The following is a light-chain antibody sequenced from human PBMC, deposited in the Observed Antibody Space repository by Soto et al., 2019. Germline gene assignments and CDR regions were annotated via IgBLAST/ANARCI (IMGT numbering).Light chain of an antibody. CDR1: QSVSSSY. CDR2: GAS. V-gene: IGKV3-20*01. Sequence: EIVLTQSPGTLSLSPGERATLSCRASQSVSSSYLAWYQQKPGQAPRLLIYGASSRATGSPDRFSGSGSGTDFPRTISRLEPEDSAVYYCQPYGSTPRYTFGQGTKLEIK. J-gene: IGKJ2*01. CDR3: QPYGSTPRYT.